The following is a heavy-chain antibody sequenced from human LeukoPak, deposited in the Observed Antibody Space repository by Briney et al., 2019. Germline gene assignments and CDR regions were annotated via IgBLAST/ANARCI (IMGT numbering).Heavy chain of an antibody. CDR1: GYTFTSYY. V-gene: IGHV1-46*01. Sequence: ASVKVSCKASGYTFTSYYMHWVRQAPGQGLEWMGIINPTGGNTSYAQKFQGRVTMTRDTSTSTVYMELSSLRSDDTAVYYCARDGYGDNGASDYWGQGTLVTVSS. CDR3: ARDGYGDNGASDY. D-gene: IGHD4-17*01. J-gene: IGHJ4*02. CDR2: INPTGGNT.